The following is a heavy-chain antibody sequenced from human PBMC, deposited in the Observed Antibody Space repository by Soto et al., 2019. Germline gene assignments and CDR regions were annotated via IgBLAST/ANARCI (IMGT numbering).Heavy chain of an antibody. J-gene: IGHJ4*02. Sequence: GGSLRLSCAASGFTFSSYAMHWVRQAPGKGLEWVAVISYDGSNKYYADSVKGRFTISRDNSKNTLYLQMNSLRAEDTAVYYCARDHYYDSSGYFTYWGQGTLVTVSS. CDR2: ISYDGSNK. CDR3: ARDHYYDSSGYFTY. V-gene: IGHV3-30-3*01. CDR1: GFTFSSYA. D-gene: IGHD3-22*01.